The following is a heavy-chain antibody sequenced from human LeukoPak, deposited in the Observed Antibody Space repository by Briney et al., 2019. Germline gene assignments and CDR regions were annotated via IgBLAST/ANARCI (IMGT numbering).Heavy chain of an antibody. J-gene: IGHJ5*02. CDR1: GGSFSGYY. Sequence: SETLSLTCAVYGGSFSGYYWSWIRQPPGKGLEWIGEINHSGSTNYNPSLKSRVTISVDTSKNQFSLKLSSVTAADTVVYYCARPLRAAAGNNWFDPWGQGTLVTVSS. CDR2: INHSGST. V-gene: IGHV4-34*01. D-gene: IGHD6-25*01. CDR3: ARPLRAAAGNNWFDP.